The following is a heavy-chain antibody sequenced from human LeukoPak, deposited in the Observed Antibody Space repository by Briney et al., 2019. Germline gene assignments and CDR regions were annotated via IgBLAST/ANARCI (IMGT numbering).Heavy chain of an antibody. Sequence: GGSLRLSCAASGFTFSDYYMSWIRQAPGKGLEWVSYISSSSTYTNYADSVRGRFTISRDNSKNTLYLQMNSLRAEGTAVYYCARGPTYSSSWYYFDYWGQGTLVTVSS. CDR3: ARGPTYSSSWYYFDY. V-gene: IGHV3-11*05. D-gene: IGHD6-13*01. J-gene: IGHJ4*02. CDR2: ISSSSTYT. CDR1: GFTFSDYY.